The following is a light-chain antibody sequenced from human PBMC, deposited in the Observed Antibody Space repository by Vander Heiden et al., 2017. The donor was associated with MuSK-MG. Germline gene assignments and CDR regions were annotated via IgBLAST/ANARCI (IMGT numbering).Light chain of an antibody. CDR1: QSISTN. V-gene: IGKV3-15*01. J-gene: IGKJ2*01. CDR2: GAS. Sequence: EIVLTQSPATLSVSPGEGVPLFCRASQSISTNLAWYQQRPGQPPRLLIYGASTSAAAISGRFSGDGAGTEFTLTISSLQSEDVAVYYCQQFDNWPYTFGQGTKLEIK. CDR3: QQFDNWPYT.